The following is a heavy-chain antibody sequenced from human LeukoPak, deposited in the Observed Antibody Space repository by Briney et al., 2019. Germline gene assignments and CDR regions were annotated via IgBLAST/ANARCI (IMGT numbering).Heavy chain of an antibody. Sequence: SETLSLTCTVSGGSISSYYWSWIRQPPGKGLEWIGYIYYSGSTNYNPSLKSRVTISVDTSKNQFSLKLSSVTAADTAVYYCARASSSWSIDYYGMDVWGQGTTVTVSS. CDR3: ARASSSWSIDYYGMDV. CDR2: IYYSGST. D-gene: IGHD6-13*01. V-gene: IGHV4-59*01. J-gene: IGHJ6*02. CDR1: GGSISSYY.